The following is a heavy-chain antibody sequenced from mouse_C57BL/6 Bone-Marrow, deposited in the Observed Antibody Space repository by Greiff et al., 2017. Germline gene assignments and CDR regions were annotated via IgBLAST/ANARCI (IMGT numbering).Heavy chain of an antibody. CDR1: GYTFTDYN. V-gene: IGHV1-22*01. J-gene: IGHJ3*01. CDR3: ARIYYDYDWFAY. Sequence: EVQLQQSGPELVKPGASVKMSCKASGYTFTDYNMHWVKQSHGKSLEWIGYINPNNGGTSYNQKFKGKATLPVNKSSSTAYMELRSLTSEDSAVYYCARIYYDYDWFAYWGQGTLVTVSA. D-gene: IGHD2-4*01. CDR2: INPNNGGT.